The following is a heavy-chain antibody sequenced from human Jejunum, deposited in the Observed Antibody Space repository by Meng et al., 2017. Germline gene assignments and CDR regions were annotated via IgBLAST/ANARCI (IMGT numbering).Heavy chain of an antibody. Sequence: EVHLAWSVGGLVVPGGSLRLCVAASGFTFNTYWMHWVRQAPGKGLEWVSVITAGGTTYYADSVKGRFTISRDTSKNTVYLQINSLRVEDTAVYYCARAVSARYGEWDYWGQGTLVTVSS. D-gene: IGHD4-17*01. CDR1: GFTFNTYW. V-gene: IGHV3-74*01. CDR3: ARAVSARYGEWDY. CDR2: VITAGGTT. J-gene: IGHJ4*02.